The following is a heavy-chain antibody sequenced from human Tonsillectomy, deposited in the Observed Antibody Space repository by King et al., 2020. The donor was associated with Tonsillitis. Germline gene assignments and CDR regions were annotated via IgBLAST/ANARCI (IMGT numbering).Heavy chain of an antibody. J-gene: IGHJ6*03. CDR1: GGTFSSYA. D-gene: IGHD3-9*01. V-gene: IGHV1-69*01. Sequence: QLVQSGAEVKKPGSSVKVSCKASGGTFSSYAISWVRQAPGQGLEWMGVIIPIFGTANYAQKFQGRGTITADESTRTDYMELSSLRSEDTAWYYCARVWGEFDWLLRTYYYYYMDVWGKGTTVTVSS. CDR3: ARVWGEFDWLLRTYYYYYMDV. CDR2: IIPIFGTA.